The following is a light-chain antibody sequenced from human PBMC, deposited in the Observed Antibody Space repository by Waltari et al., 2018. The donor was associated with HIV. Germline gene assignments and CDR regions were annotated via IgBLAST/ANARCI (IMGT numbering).Light chain of an antibody. CDR3: CSFAGDYTLI. V-gene: IGLV2-11*01. CDR1: NSDVGAYNY. CDR2: DVG. J-gene: IGLJ2*01. Sequence: QSALTQPRSVSGSPGQSVTISCTGTNSDVGAYNYVSWYQQHPGKAPKLLIYDVGKRPSGVPDRFYGSKSGNTASLTISGLQAEDEADYYCCSFAGDYTLIFGGGTKLTVL.